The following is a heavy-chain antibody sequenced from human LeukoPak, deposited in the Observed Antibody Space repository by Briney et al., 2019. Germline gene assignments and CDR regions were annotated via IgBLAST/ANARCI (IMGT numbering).Heavy chain of an antibody. J-gene: IGHJ4*02. CDR1: GFTFGDYA. D-gene: IGHD2/OR15-2a*01. Sequence: GGSLRVSCTASGFTFGDYAMSCVRPARGKGLAWGGFIRSKAYGGTTEYAASVKGRFNISRDDSKSSAYVQMNSLKSEDTAVYYCVSTFRGDWPQPDYWGQGTLVTVSS. V-gene: IGHV3-49*04. CDR3: VSTFRGDWPQPDY. CDR2: IRSKAYGGTT.